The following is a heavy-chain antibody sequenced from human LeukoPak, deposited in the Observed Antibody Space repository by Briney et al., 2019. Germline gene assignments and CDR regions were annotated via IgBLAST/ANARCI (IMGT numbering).Heavy chain of an antibody. V-gene: IGHV4-61*01. CDR3: ARIYCSGGSCYSIPYNWFDP. CDR1: GYSISSGYY. D-gene: IGHD2-15*01. CDR2: IYYSGST. J-gene: IGHJ5*02. Sequence: SETLSLTCAVSGYSISSGYYWGWIRQPPGKGLEWIGYIYYSGSTNYNPSLKSRVTISVDTSKNQFSLKLSPVTAADTAVYYCARIYCSGGSCYSIPYNWFDPWGQGTLVTVSS.